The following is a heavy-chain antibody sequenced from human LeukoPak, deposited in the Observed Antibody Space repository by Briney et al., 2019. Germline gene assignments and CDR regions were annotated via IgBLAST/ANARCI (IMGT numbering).Heavy chain of an antibody. D-gene: IGHD5-18*01. CDR3: ARDGDVDTAMVSLDY. J-gene: IGHJ4*02. CDR1: GYTFTSYY. CDR2: INPSGGST. V-gene: IGHV1-46*01. Sequence: ASVKVSYKASGYTFTSYYMHWVRQAPGQGLEWMGIINPSGGSTSYAQKFQGRVTMTRDTSTSTVYMELSSLRSEDTAVYYCARDGDVDTAMVSLDYWGQGTLVTVSS.